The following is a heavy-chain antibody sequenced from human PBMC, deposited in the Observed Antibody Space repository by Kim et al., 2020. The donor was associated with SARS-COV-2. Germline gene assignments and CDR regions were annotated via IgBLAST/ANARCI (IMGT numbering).Heavy chain of an antibody. Sequence: GGSLRLSCAASGFTFSSYGMHWVRQAPGKGLEWVAVIWYDGSNKYYADSVKGRFTISRDNSKNTLYLQMNSLRAEDTAVYYCARDKGDMFGYSSSEPFDYWGQGTLVTVSS. CDR2: IWYDGSNK. V-gene: IGHV3-33*01. CDR1: GFTFSSYG. CDR3: ARDKGDMFGYSSSEPFDY. D-gene: IGHD6-13*01. J-gene: IGHJ4*02.